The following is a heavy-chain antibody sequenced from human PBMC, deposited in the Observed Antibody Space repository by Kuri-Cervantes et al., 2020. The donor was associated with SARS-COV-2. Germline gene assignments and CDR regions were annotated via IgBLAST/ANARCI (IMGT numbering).Heavy chain of an antibody. Sequence: ASVKVSCKASGYTFTSYGISWVRQAPGQGLEWMGWISAYNGNTNYAQKLQGRVTMTTDTSTSTAYMELRSLRSDDTAVYYCARAPPIVVVPAAMWFDPWGQGTLVTVSS. J-gene: IGHJ5*02. CDR3: ARAPPIVVVPAAMWFDP. V-gene: IGHV1-18*01. D-gene: IGHD2-2*01. CDR1: GYTFTSYG. CDR2: ISAYNGNT.